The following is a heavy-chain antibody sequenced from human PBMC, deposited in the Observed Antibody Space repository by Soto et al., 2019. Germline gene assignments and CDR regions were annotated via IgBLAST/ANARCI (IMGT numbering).Heavy chain of an antibody. J-gene: IGHJ3*02. V-gene: IGHV3-9*01. D-gene: IGHD6-13*01. Sequence: EVQLVESGGGLVQPGRSLRLSCAASGFTFDDYAMHWVRQAPGKGLEWVSGISWNSGSIGYADSVKGRFTISRDNAKNSLYLQMNSLRAEDTALYYCAKDIGYSSSWLDAFDIWGQGTMVTVSS. CDR2: ISWNSGSI. CDR1: GFTFDDYA. CDR3: AKDIGYSSSWLDAFDI.